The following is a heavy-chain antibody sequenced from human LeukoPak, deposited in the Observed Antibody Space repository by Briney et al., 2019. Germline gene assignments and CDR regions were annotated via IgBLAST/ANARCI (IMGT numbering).Heavy chain of an antibody. CDR2: IYYSGST. CDR3: ARDLEWIAAAWKTRWFDP. Sequence: SETLSLTCAVSGGSISSGGYSWSWIRQPPGKGLEWIGSIYYSGSTHYNPSLQSRVTISVDTSKNQFSLKLSSVTAADTAVYYCARDLEWIAAAWKTRWFDPWGQGTLVTVSS. D-gene: IGHD6-13*01. CDR1: GGSISSGGYS. J-gene: IGHJ5*02. V-gene: IGHV4-30-4*07.